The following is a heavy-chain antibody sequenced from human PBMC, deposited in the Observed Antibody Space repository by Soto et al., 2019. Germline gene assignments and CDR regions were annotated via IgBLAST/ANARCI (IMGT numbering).Heavy chain of an antibody. J-gene: IGHJ4*02. D-gene: IGHD2-15*01. Sequence: PGGSLRLSCAASGFTFSSYAMSWVRQAPGKGLEWVSAISGSGGSTYYADSVKGRFTISRDNSKNTLYLQMNSLRAEDTAVYYCAKEQIRDIVVVVAATGFDYWGQGTLVTVSS. V-gene: IGHV3-23*01. CDR3: AKEQIRDIVVVVAATGFDY. CDR2: ISGSGGST. CDR1: GFTFSSYA.